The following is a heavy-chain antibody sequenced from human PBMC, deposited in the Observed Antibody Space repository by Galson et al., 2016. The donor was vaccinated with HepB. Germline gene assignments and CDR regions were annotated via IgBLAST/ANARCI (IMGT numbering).Heavy chain of an antibody. CDR2: IYPGDSDT. J-gene: IGHJ3*02. D-gene: IGHD1-7*01. CDR1: GYNFTSYW. Sequence: QSGAEVKKPGESLKISCQGSGYNFTSYWIGWVRQMPGKGLEWMGIIYPGDSDTRYSPSFQGQVNISADKSISTAYLQWSSLKASDTAMYYCARDGTTPREFAAFDIWGQGTMVTVSS. V-gene: IGHV5-51*01. CDR3: ARDGTTPREFAAFDI.